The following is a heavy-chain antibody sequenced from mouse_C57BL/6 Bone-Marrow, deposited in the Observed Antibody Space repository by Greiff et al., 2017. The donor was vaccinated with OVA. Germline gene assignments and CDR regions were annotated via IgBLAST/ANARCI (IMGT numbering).Heavy chain of an antibody. CDR3: TREGVAVYYYAMDY. D-gene: IGHD1-1*01. J-gene: IGHJ4*01. CDR1: GFTFSSYA. V-gene: IGHV5-9-1*02. Sequence: EVKLVESGEGLVKPGGSLKLSCAASGFTFSSYAMSWVRQTPEKRLEWVAYISSGGDYIYYADTVKGRFTISRDNARNTLYLQMSSLKSEDTAMYYCTREGVAVYYYAMDYWGQGTSVTVSS. CDR2: ISSGGDYI.